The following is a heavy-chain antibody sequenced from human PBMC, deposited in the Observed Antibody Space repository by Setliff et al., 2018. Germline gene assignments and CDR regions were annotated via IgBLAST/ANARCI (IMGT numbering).Heavy chain of an antibody. CDR2: THTDGITI. D-gene: IGHD2-15*01. CDR1: GFRFSDLY. J-gene: IGHJ6*02. Sequence: GGFLRLSCAASGFRFSDLYMSWVRQVPGKGLEWLSKTHTDGITIYSDSVRGRFTIFRDSAKNSLHLQMTSLSAEDTAVYYCARRLPYFGMDVWGQGTTVTVSS. V-gene: IGHV3-11*04. CDR3: ARRLPYFGMDV.